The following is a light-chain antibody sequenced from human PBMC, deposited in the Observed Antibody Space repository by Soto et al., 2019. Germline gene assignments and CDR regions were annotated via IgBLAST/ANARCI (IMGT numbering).Light chain of an antibody. CDR2: EVS. CDR3: ISYTRSSTVV. J-gene: IGLJ2*01. Sequence: QSALTQPASVSGSPGQSITISCTGTSNDIRAYNYVSWYQQYPGKAPKLMIYEVSNRPSGVSDRFSGSKSGSTASLTISGLQAEDEADYYCISYTRSSTVVFGGGTKVTVL. CDR1: SNDIRAYNY. V-gene: IGLV2-14*01.